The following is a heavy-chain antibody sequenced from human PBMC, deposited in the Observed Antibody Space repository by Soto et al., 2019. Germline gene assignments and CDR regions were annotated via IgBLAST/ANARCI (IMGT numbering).Heavy chain of an antibody. CDR2: IIPIFGTV. D-gene: IGHD6-19*01. J-gene: IGHJ6*02. V-gene: IGHV1-69*05. CDR1: GGTFRTYA. CDR3: AKGAVAGTPTSYYYYGMAV. Sequence: QVQLLQSGAEVKKPGSSVRVSCEASGGTFRTYAISWVRQAPGQGLEWMGEIIPIFGTVNYAQRFQGRVTIAPDESTTTVYMALRSLRSEDTAVYYCAKGAVAGTPTSYYYYGMAVWGQGTTVTVSS.